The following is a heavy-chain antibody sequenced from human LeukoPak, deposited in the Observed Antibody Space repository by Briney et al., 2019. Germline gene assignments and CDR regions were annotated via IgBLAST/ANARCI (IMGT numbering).Heavy chain of an antibody. CDR2: ITTNGGST. CDR1: GFTFSNYA. V-gene: IGHV3-64*01. CDR3: ARGWVLWDY. J-gene: IGHJ4*02. D-gene: IGHD2/OR15-2a*01. Sequence: GGSLRLSCAASGFTFSNYAMHWVRQAPGKGLEYVSAITTNGGSTYYANSVKGRFTISRGNSKNTLYLQMGSLRAEDMAVYYCARGWVLWDYWGQGTLVTVSS.